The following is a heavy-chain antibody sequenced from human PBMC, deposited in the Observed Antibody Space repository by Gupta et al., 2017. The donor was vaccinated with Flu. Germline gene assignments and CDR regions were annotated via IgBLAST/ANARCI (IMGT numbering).Heavy chain of an antibody. D-gene: IGHD3-3*01. V-gene: IGHV1-69*02. CDR2: INPILGIA. CDR1: GGTFSSYT. CDR3: ASEYYDGGMDV. Sequence: QVQLVQSGAEVKKPGSSVKVSCKASGGTFSSYTISWVRQAPGQGLEWMGRINPILGIANYAQKFQGRVTITADKSTSTAYMELSSLRSEDTAVYYCASEYYDGGMDVWGQGTTVTVSS. J-gene: IGHJ6*02.